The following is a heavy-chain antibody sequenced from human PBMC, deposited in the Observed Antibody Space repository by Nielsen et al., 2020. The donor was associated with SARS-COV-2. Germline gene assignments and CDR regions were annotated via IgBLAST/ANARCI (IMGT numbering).Heavy chain of an antibody. D-gene: IGHD4-23*01. J-gene: IGHJ6*02. CDR2: IDPSDSYT. CDR3: ARHRAVDYYYGMDV. Sequence: GGSLRLSCKGSGYSFTSYWIGWVRQMPGKGLEWMGRIDPSDSYTNYSPSFQGHVTISADKSISTAYLQWSSLKASDTAMYYCARHRAVDYYYGMDVWGQGTTVTVSS. V-gene: IGHV5-10-1*01. CDR1: GYSFTSYW.